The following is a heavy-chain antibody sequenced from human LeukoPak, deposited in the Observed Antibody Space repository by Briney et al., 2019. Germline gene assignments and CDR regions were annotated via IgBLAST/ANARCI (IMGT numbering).Heavy chain of an antibody. Sequence: SVKVSCKASGGTFSSYAISWVRQAPGQGLEWMGGIIPIFGTANYAQKFQGRVTITADKSTSTAYMELSSLRSEDTAVYYCARDPRGSSGYLDDAFDIWGQGTMVTVSS. V-gene: IGHV1-69*06. CDR3: ARDPRGSSGYLDDAFDI. CDR1: GGTFSSYA. CDR2: IIPIFGTA. J-gene: IGHJ3*02. D-gene: IGHD3-22*01.